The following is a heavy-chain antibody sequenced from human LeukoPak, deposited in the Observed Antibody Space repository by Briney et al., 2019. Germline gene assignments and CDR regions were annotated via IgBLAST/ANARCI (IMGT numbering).Heavy chain of an antibody. J-gene: IGHJ5*02. CDR3: AREAPYSTSSDWFDP. Sequence: ASVKVSCKASGYTLTDYYIHWVRQAPGQGLEWMGWINPNSGGTNSAQKFQGRVTMTRDTSISTAYMDLSRLRSDDTAVYYCAREAPYSTSSDWFDPWGQGTLVTVSS. V-gene: IGHV1-2*02. D-gene: IGHD6-6*01. CDR1: GYTLTDYY. CDR2: INPNSGGT.